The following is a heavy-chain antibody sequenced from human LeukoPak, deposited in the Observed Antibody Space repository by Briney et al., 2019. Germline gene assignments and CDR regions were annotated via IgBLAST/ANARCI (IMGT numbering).Heavy chain of an antibody. J-gene: IGHJ4*02. CDR2: IIPIFGTA. Sequence: SVKVSCKASGGTLSSFTISWVRQAPGQGLEWMGGIIPIFGTANYARKFQGRVTITADESTRTAYMELSSLRSEDTAVYYCASRGYGSGSYYGSDYWGQGTLVTVSS. V-gene: IGHV1-69*13. D-gene: IGHD3-10*01. CDR3: ASRGYGSGSYYGSDY. CDR1: GGTLSSFT.